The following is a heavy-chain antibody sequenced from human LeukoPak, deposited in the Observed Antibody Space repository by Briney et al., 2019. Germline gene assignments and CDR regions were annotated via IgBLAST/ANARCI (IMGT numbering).Heavy chain of an antibody. CDR2: IWSDESNK. J-gene: IGHJ4*02. CDR1: GFTFSSYG. D-gene: IGHD6-19*01. V-gene: IGHV3-33*01. CDR3: ARDRSTVIAVAGTLDY. Sequence: PGRSLRLSCAASGFTFSSYGMHWVRQAPGKRLEWVAIIWSDESNKYYADSVKGRFTIPRDNSKNTLYLQMNSLRAEDTAVYYCARDRSTVIAVAGTLDYWGQGTLVTVSS.